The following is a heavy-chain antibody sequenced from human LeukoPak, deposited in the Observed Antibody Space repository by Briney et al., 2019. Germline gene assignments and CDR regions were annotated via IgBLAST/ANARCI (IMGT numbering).Heavy chain of an antibody. V-gene: IGHV3-74*01. D-gene: IGHD3-3*01. CDR3: ASQSLGRYYDFWSARLAPDGGDY. Sequence: PGGSLRLSCAASGFTFSSYWMHWVRQAPGKGLVWVSRINSDGSSTSYADSVKGRFTISRDNAKNTPYLQMNSLRAEDTAVYYCASQSLGRYYDFWSARLAPDGGDYWGQGTLVTVSS. CDR1: GFTFSSYW. J-gene: IGHJ4*02. CDR2: INSDGSST.